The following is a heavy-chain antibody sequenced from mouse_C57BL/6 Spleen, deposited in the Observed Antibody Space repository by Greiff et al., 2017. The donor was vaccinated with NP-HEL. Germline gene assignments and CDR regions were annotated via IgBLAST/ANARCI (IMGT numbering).Heavy chain of an antibody. J-gene: IGHJ2*01. CDR1: GYTFSSYW. CDR2: IYPGDGDT. CDR3: ARRTVDYDYFDY. D-gene: IGHD2-4*01. Sequence: QVQLQQSGAELVKPGASVKISCKASGYTFSSYWMNWVKQRPGKGLEWIGQIYPGDGDTNYNGKFKGKATLTADKSSSTAYMQLSSLTSEDSAVYFCARRTVDYDYFDYWGQGTTLTVSS. V-gene: IGHV1-80*01.